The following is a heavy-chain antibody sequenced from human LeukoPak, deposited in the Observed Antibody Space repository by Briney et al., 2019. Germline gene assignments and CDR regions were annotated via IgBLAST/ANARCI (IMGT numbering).Heavy chain of an antibody. V-gene: IGHV3-23*01. CDR1: GFTFSSYA. J-gene: IGHJ4*02. Sequence: GGSLRLSCAASGFTFSSYAVSWVRQAPGKGLEWVSAISGSGGSTYYADSVKGRFTISRDNSKNTLYLQMNSLRAEDTAVYYCAKESSYYYDSSGYLVYWGQGTLVTVSS. D-gene: IGHD3-22*01. CDR2: ISGSGGST. CDR3: AKESSYYYDSSGYLVY.